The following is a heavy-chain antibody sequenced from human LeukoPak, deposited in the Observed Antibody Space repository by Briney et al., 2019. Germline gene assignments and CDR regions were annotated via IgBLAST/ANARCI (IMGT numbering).Heavy chain of an antibody. V-gene: IGHV1-8*01. CDR3: AREDLLGIAVAGDFDY. CDR1: GYTFTSYD. Sequence: GASVKVSCKASGYTFTSYDINWVRQATGQGLEWMGWMNPNSGNTGYAQKFQGRVIMTRNTSISTAYMELSSLRSEDTAVYYCAREDLLGIAVAGDFDYWGQGTLVTVSS. J-gene: IGHJ4*02. D-gene: IGHD6-19*01. CDR2: MNPNSGNT.